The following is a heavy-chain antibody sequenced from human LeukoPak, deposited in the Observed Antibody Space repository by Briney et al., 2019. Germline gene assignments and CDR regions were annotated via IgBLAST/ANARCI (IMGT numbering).Heavy chain of an antibody. D-gene: IGHD1-26*01. J-gene: IGHJ3*02. CDR3: ARSSGSSGLDAFDI. CDR1: GFTFDDYG. V-gene: IGHV3-20*04. Sequence: TGGSLRLSCAASGFTFDDYGMDWVRQAPGKGLEWVSGINWNGGSTGYADSVKGRFTISRDNAKNSLYLQMNSLRAEDTALYYCARSSGSSGLDAFDIWGQGTMVTVSS. CDR2: INWNGGST.